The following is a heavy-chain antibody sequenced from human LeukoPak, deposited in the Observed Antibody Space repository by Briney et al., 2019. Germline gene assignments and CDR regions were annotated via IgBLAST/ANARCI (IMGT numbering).Heavy chain of an antibody. J-gene: IGHJ6*03. CDR1: GGTFSSYA. CDR3: ARSLIAAAGDYYYYYMDV. Sequence: SVKVSCKASGGTFSSYAISWVRQAPGQGLEWMGGIIPIFGTANYAQKFQGRVTITTDESTSTAYMELCSLRSEDTAVYYCARSLIAAAGDYYYYYMDVWGKGTTVTVSS. D-gene: IGHD6-13*01. V-gene: IGHV1-69*05. CDR2: IIPIFGTA.